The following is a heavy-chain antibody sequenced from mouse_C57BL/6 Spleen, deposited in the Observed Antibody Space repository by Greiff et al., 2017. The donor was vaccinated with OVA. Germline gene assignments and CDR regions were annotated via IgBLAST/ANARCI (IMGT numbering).Heavy chain of an antibody. CDR3: ATLPYYYGSSYENAMDY. CDR1: GYSFTGYY. J-gene: IGHJ4*01. D-gene: IGHD1-1*01. CDR2: INPSTGGT. Sequence: VQLQQSGPELVKPGASVKISCKASGYSFTGYYMNWVKQSPEKSLEWIGEINPSTGGTTYNQKFKAKATLTVDKSSSTAYMQLKSLTSEDSAVYYCATLPYYYGSSYENAMDYWGQGTSVTVSS. V-gene: IGHV1-42*01.